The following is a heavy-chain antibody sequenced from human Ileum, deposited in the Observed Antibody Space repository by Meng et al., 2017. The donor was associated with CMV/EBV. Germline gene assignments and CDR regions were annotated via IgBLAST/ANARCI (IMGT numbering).Heavy chain of an antibody. D-gene: IGHD3-22*01. V-gene: IGHV1-3*01. CDR2: INGDNGNT. J-gene: IGHJ4*02. CDR3: AKGYYYDSIGFYPFDY. Sequence: SGYSFISCSMHWVRQAPGQRLEWMGWINGDNGNTKYSEKFQDRVTITRDTSASTVYMDLSSLTSEDTAIYYCAKGYYYDSIGFYPFDYWGQGTLVTVSS. CDR1: GYSFISCS.